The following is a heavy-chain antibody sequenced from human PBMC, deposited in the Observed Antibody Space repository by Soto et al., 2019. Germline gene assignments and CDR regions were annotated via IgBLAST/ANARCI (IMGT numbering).Heavy chain of an antibody. CDR2: IIPIFGSA. V-gene: IGHV1-69*12. Sequence: QVQPVLSGAEVKKPGSSVKVSCKASGGTFSSYALSWVRQAPGQGLEWMGGIIPIFGSANYAQKFQGRVTDPADEFTSPAYTELSSLTSEDTAVHYCARGGATETTRKDRRIYSYYGRDVWGQGTTVTVSS. J-gene: IGHJ6*02. CDR1: GGTFSSYA. D-gene: IGHD4-17*01. CDR3: ARGGATETTRKDRRIYSYYGRDV.